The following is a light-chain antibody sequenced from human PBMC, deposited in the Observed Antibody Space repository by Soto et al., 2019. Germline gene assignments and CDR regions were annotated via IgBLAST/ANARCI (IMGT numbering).Light chain of an antibody. V-gene: IGKV3-20*01. CDR1: QIVISSY. J-gene: IGKJ5*01. CDR3: QQYGSLSNN. Sequence: SPSTLSLSPGERATLSCRASQIVISSYLAWYQQKRGQAPRLLIYGASSRATGIPDRFSGSGSGTDFTLTINRLEPADFAVYYCQQYGSLSNNFGHGTRLEIK. CDR2: GAS.